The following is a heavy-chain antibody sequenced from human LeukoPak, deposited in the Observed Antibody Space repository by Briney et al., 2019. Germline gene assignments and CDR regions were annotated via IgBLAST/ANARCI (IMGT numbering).Heavy chain of an antibody. D-gene: IGHD6-13*01. CDR2: IYSGGST. Sequence: GGSLRLSCAASGFIVSNNYMSWVRQAPGKGLEWVSVIYSGGSTYYADSVKGRFTISRDNSKNTLYLQMNSLRVEDTAVYYCAKFGRIAAAGTGGNYWGQGTLVTVSS. CDR3: AKFGRIAAAGTGGNY. CDR1: GFIVSNNY. V-gene: IGHV3-53*01. J-gene: IGHJ4*02.